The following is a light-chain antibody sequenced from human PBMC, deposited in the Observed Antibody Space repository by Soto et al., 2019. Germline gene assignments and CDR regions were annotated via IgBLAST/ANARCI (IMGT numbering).Light chain of an antibody. J-gene: IGLJ1*01. Sequence: QSALTQPASVSGSPGQSVTISCTGTSSDVGGYNSVSWYQQYPGKAPKLMIYDVSNRPSGVSNRFSGSKSGNTASLTISGLQAEDEADYYCSSYTSNSTRVFGTGTKLTVL. CDR2: DVS. V-gene: IGLV2-14*01. CDR3: SSYTSNSTRV. CDR1: SSDVGGYNS.